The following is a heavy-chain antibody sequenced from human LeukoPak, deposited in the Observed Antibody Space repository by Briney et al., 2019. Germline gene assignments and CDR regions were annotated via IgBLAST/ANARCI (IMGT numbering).Heavy chain of an antibody. D-gene: IGHD2-2*01. Sequence: ASVKVSCKASGYTFTDYYIHWVRQAPGQGLEWMGWMNPNSGNTGYAQKFQGRVTMTRNTSISTAYMELSSLRSEDTAVYYCAREVYCSSTSCYAGPSDYWGQGTLVTVSS. CDR2: MNPNSGNT. CDR3: AREVYCSSTSCYAGPSDY. J-gene: IGHJ4*02. CDR1: GYTFTDYY. V-gene: IGHV1-8*02.